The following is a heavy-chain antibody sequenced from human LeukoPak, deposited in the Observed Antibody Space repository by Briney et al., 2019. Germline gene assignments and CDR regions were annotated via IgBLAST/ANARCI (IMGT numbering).Heavy chain of an antibody. J-gene: IGHJ4*02. CDR1: GFTFRTYG. V-gene: IGHV3-33*01. CDR3: ARDDCSTTPCYAY. Sequence: GGSLRLSCAASGFTFRTYGMHWVRQAPGKGLEWVAAIWYDGSKTSYTDSVKGRFTVSRDISKNTVYLQMNGLKAEDTAVYYCARDDCSTTPCYAYWGQGTLVTVSS. CDR2: IWYDGSKT. D-gene: IGHD2-2*01.